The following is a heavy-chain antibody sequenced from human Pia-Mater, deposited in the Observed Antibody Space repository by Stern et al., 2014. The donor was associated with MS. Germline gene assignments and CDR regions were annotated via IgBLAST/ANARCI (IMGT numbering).Heavy chain of an antibody. J-gene: IGHJ6*01. Sequence: VQLVESGAEVKKPGSSVKVSCKASGDTFTDYAISWVRQAPGQGPEWMGGITPIFGSADYAPKFQGRLTITADRSTSPAYMDLSSLTSEDTAVYYCAREVGSLAMDVWGQGTTVIVSS. CDR1: GDTFTDYA. D-gene: IGHD1-1*01. V-gene: IGHV1-69*06. CDR3: AREVGSLAMDV. CDR2: ITPIFGSA.